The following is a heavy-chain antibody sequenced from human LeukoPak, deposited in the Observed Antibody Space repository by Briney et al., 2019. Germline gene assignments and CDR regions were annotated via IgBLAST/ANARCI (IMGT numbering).Heavy chain of an antibody. J-gene: IGHJ4*02. CDR1: GFTFSNYW. V-gene: IGHV3-7*01. CDR3: TRDLLY. Sequence: GGSLRLSCAASGFTFSNYWMSWVRQAPGKGLEWVANIKQDGSEKYYVDSVKGGFTISRDNAKKSLYLEMNSLRAEDTAVYYCTRDLLYWGQGTLVTVSS. CDR2: IKQDGSEK.